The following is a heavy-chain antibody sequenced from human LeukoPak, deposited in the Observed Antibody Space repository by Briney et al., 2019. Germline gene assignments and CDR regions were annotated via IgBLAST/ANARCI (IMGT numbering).Heavy chain of an antibody. J-gene: IGHJ6*02. CDR1: GYTFTSYY. D-gene: IGHD3-22*01. V-gene: IGHV1-69*04. CDR3: AREAGITMIVNYYYYGMDV. Sequence: SVKVSCKTSGYTFTSYYMHWVRQAPGQGLEWMGRIIPILGIANYAQKFQGRVTITADKSTSTAYMELSSLRSEDTAVYYCAREAGITMIVNYYYYGMDVWGQGTTVTVSS. CDR2: IIPILGIA.